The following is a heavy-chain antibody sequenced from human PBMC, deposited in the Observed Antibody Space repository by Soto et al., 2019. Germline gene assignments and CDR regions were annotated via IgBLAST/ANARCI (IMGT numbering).Heavy chain of an antibody. CDR1: GGTFSSYA. V-gene: IGHV1-69*06. Sequence: ASVKVSCKASGGTFSSYAISWVRQAPGQGLEWMGGIIPIFGTANYAQKFQGRVTITADKSTSTAYMELSSLRSEDTAVYYCARGGYSYGPAGDYFDYWGQGTLVTVSS. CDR3: ARGGYSYGPAGDYFDY. D-gene: IGHD5-18*01. CDR2: IIPIFGTA. J-gene: IGHJ4*02.